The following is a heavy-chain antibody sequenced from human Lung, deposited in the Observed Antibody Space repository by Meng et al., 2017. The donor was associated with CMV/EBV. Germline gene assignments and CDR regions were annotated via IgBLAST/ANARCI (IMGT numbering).Heavy chain of an antibody. V-gene: IGHV1-2*04. CDR2: INPNTGGT. CDR1: GYTCTGYY. J-gene: IGHJ5*02. CDR3: ARGRYELIWGLFDP. D-gene: IGHD1-1*01. Sequence: QVQLVHSVAEVKKPGASVKVSCKASGYTCTGYYIHWVRQAPGQGLEWMGWINPNTGGTKYAQKFQGWVTLTRDTSISTAYMELSRLRSDDTAVYYCARGRYELIWGLFDPWGQGTLVTVSS.